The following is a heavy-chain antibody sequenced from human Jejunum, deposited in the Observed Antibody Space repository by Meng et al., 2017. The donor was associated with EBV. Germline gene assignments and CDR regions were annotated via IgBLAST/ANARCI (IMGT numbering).Heavy chain of an antibody. CDR2: ICFSDYT. Sequence: QLQGSGPGMVKPSETLSLTCPVSGGSISSSIYCWGWIRQPPGKGLEWIGSICFSDYTYHNPSLKSRVTISADTSKNQFSLSLTSVTAADTAVYYCAMGPDYAKSGYWGQGTLVTVSS. CDR3: AMGPDYAKSGY. D-gene: IGHD4-17*01. J-gene: IGHJ4*02. CDR1: GGSISSSIYC. V-gene: IGHV4-39*01.